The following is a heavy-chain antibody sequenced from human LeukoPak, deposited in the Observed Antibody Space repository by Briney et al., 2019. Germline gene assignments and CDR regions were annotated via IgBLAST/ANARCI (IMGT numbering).Heavy chain of an antibody. V-gene: IGHV3-21*01. J-gene: IGHJ4*02. Sequence: PGGSLRPSCAASGFTFSSYSMTWVRQAPGKGLEWVSSISSSSSYIYYADSVKGRFTISRDNAKNSLYLQMNSLRAEDTAVYYCARVPHIGDFDYWGQGTLVTVSS. CDR3: ARVPHIGDFDY. CDR2: ISSSSSYI. D-gene: IGHD3-10*01. CDR1: GFTFSSYS.